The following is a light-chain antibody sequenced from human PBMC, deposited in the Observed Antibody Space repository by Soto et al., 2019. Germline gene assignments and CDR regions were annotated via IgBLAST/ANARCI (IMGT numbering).Light chain of an antibody. CDR3: QQYGSSPPIT. CDR1: QSVSSSY. CDR2: GAS. Sequence: EIVLTQSPGTLSLSAGERATLSFRASQSVSSSYLAWYQQKPGQAPRLLIYGASSRATGIPDRFNGSGSGTDFTLTISRLEPEDFAVYYCQQYGSSPPITFGQGTRLEIK. J-gene: IGKJ5*01. V-gene: IGKV3-20*01.